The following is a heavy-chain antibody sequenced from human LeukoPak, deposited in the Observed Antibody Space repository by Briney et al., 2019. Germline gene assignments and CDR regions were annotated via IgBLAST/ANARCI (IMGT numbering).Heavy chain of an antibody. V-gene: IGHV1-2*02. Sequence: ASVKVSCKASGYTFTGYYMHWVRQAPGQGLEWMGWINPNSGGTNYAQKFQDRVTMTRDTSISTVYMELSSLRSEDTAVYYCARESYGGSFDYWGQGTLVTVSS. D-gene: IGHD4-23*01. CDR2: INPNSGGT. J-gene: IGHJ4*02. CDR1: GYTFTGYY. CDR3: ARESYGGSFDY.